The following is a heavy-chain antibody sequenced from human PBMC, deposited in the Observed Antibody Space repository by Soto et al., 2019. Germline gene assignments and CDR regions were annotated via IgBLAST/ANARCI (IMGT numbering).Heavy chain of an antibody. D-gene: IGHD1-26*01. V-gene: IGHV3-9*01. Sequence: SLRLSCTASGFTFHEYAIHWVRQAPGKGLEWVSGISWNSGSIDYAGSVKGRFTISRDNAKNSLYLQMNSLRAEDAALYYCSKDISRTVGATTIDYWGQGTLVTVSS. CDR3: SKDISRTVGATTIDY. J-gene: IGHJ4*02. CDR2: ISWNSGSI. CDR1: GFTFHEYA.